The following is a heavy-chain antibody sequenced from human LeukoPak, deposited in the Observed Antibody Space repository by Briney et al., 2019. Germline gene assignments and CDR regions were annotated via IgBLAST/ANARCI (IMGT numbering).Heavy chain of an antibody. CDR1: GFTFSSYA. CDR2: INEDGIEK. J-gene: IGHJ5*02. Sequence: GGSLRLSCAASGFTFSSYAMSWVRQAPGKGLEWVANINEDGIEKHYVDSVRGRFTISRDNAKNSLYLQMDSLRADDTAVYYCARGRGIALWGQGTLVTVSS. CDR3: ARGRGIAL. V-gene: IGHV3-7*05.